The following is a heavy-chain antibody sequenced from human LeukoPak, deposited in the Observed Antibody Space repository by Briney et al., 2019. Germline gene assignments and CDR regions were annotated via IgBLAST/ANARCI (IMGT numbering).Heavy chain of an antibody. V-gene: IGHV1-8*01. CDR1: GYPFTIYD. J-gene: IGHJ4*02. Sequence: ASVKVSSKASGYPFTIYDINWVRQAAGQGLEWVGWINPMGMRAYAQKFQGRVSMTTNTSINTAYMELSSLRSDDTAVYYCARGRQSELWGQGTLVTVSS. CDR2: INPMGMR. CDR3: ARGRQSEL. D-gene: IGHD1-7*01.